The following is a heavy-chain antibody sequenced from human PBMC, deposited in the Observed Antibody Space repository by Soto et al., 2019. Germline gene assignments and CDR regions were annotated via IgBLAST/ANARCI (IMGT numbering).Heavy chain of an antibody. CDR1: GDSVTSDSHY. D-gene: IGHD3-10*01. J-gene: IGHJ5*02. CDR2: IYYDGNT. CDR3: ARGHYGSGSPLYNWFDP. Sequence: SETLSLTCTVSGDSVTSDSHYWGWIRQPPGKGLESIANIYYDGNTYYNPSLKGRVTISLDTSKNQFSLRLNSVTAADTAVYYCARGHYGSGSPLYNWFDPWGQGTLVTVSS. V-gene: IGHV4-39*07.